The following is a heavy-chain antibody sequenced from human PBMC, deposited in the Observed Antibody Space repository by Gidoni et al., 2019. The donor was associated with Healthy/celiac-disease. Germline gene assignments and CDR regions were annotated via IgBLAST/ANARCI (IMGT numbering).Heavy chain of an antibody. D-gene: IGHD6-19*01. CDR2: IFSNDEK. CDR3: ARIQGSGWYYFDY. CDR1: GFSLSNARMG. J-gene: IGHJ4*02. V-gene: IGHV2-26*01. Sequence: QFTLKDSGPVLLKPTETLTLTCTFSGFSLSNARMGVSWIRQPPGKALEWLAHIFSNDEKSYSTSLKSRLTISKDTSKSQVVLTMTNMDPVDTATYYCARIQGSGWYYFDYWGQGTLVTVSS.